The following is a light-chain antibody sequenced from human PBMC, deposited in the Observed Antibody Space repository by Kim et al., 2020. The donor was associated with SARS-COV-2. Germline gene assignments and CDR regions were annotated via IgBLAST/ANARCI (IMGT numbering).Light chain of an antibody. J-gene: IGKJ1*01. CDR3: QQYNIYPWT. V-gene: IGKV1-5*01. CDR2: EAS. Sequence: DIQMTQSPSTLSASVGDTVTITCRASQSISGWLAWYQQKPGKAPKLLIFEASSLESGVPSRFSGSGYGTQFTLAISSLQPDDFATYYCQQYNIYPWTFGQGTKVDIK. CDR1: QSISGW.